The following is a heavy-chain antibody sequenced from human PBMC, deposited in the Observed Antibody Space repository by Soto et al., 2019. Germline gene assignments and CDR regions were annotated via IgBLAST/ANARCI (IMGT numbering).Heavy chain of an antibody. CDR3: ERGSALPAPPSQYYYGMDV. D-gene: IGHD2-2*01. CDR1: GGSISSGGYS. CDR2: IYYSGST. J-gene: IGHJ6*02. Sequence: QVQLQESAPGLVKPSQTLSLTCTVSGGSISSGGYSWSWIRQHPGKGLERIGYIYYSGSTYYNPSRKSRVTISVDTSKNPFSLKLCSVTAADTAVYYCERGSALPAPPSQYYYGMDVWGQGTTVTVSS. V-gene: IGHV4-31*03.